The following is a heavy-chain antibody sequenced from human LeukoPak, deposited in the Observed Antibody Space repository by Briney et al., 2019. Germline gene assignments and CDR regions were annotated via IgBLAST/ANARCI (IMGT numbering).Heavy chain of an antibody. J-gene: IGHJ5*02. CDR1: GYSISSGYY. Sequence: SETLSLTCTASGYSISSGYYWGWIRQPPGKGLEWIGSIYHSGSTYYNPSLKSRVTISVDTSKNQFSLKLSSVTAADTAVYYCARAPGIVGATRLTFDPWGQGTLVTVSS. CDR2: IYHSGST. V-gene: IGHV4-38-2*02. CDR3: ARAPGIVGATRLTFDP. D-gene: IGHD1-26*01.